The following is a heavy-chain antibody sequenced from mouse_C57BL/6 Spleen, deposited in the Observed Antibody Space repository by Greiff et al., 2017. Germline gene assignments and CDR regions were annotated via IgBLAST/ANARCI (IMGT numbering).Heavy chain of an antibody. Sequence: QVQLKESGAELAKPGASVKLSCKASGYTFTSYWMHWVKQRPGQGLEWIGYMNPSSGYTKSNQKFKDKATLTADKSSSTAYMQLSSLTYEDSAVYYCARAYYSNYADYWGQGTTLTVSS. CDR2: MNPSSGYT. V-gene: IGHV1-7*01. CDR1: GYTFTSYW. D-gene: IGHD2-5*01. CDR3: ARAYYSNYADY. J-gene: IGHJ2*01.